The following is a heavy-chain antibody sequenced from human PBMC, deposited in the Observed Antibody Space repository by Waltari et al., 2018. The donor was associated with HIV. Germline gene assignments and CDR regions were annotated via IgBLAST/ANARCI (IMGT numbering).Heavy chain of an antibody. J-gene: IGHJ3*01. CDR1: GFTFSTCA. Sequence: QVQLVESGGGVVPPGGSLRLSCAASGFTFSTCAMHWVRQAPGKGLGWVSDFSYDGSDKHYSDSVKGRFTISRDNTKNTVDLQLNSLRPEDTAAYYCAKDVRYWDGLFYVGHDGFDVWGQGTMVTVSS. D-gene: IGHD3-3*01. CDR3: AKDVRYWDGLFYVGHDGFDV. CDR2: FSYDGSDK. V-gene: IGHV3-30-3*02.